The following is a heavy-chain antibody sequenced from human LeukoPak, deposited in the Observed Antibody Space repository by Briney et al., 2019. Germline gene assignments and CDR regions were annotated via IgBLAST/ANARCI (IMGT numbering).Heavy chain of an antibody. CDR2: IIPIFGTA. Sequence: SVKVSCTASGGTFSSYAISWMRQAPGQGLEWMGGIIPIFGTANYAQKFQGRVTITADESTSTAYMELSSLRSEDTAVYYCARWNLSGSSNNWFDPWGQGTLVTVSS. CDR1: GGTFSSYA. V-gene: IGHV1-69*13. CDR3: ARWNLSGSSNNWFDP. D-gene: IGHD2-15*01. J-gene: IGHJ5*02.